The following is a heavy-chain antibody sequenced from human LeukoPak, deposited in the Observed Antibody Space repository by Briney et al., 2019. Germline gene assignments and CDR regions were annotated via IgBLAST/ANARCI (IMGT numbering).Heavy chain of an antibody. CDR2: INHSGST. J-gene: IGHJ4*02. CDR1: GGSFSGYY. Sequence: PSETLSLTRAVYGGSFSGYYWSWIRQPPGKGLEWIGEINHSGSTNYNPSLKSRVTISVDTSKDQFSLKLSSVTAADTAVYYCARDLDSSGFDYWGQGTLVTVSS. V-gene: IGHV4-34*01. CDR3: ARDLDSSGFDY. D-gene: IGHD3-22*01.